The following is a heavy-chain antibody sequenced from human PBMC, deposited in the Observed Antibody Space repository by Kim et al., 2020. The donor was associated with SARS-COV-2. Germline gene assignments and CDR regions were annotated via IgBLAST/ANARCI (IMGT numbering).Heavy chain of an antibody. Sequence: GGSLRLSCAASGFNFREYWMRWVRQSPGKGLEWVADLNEDGSEKFYMDSVRGRFTISRDNAKNSLFLQMNSLRAEDAALYYCARGGSYSFEYWGHGSLVTVSS. J-gene: IGHJ4*01. CDR3: ARGGSYSFEY. V-gene: IGHV3-7*01. D-gene: IGHD5-12*01. CDR2: LNEDGSEK. CDR1: GFNFREYW.